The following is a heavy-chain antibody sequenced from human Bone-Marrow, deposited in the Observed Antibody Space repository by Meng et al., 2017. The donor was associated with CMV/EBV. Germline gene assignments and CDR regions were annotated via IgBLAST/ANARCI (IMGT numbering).Heavy chain of an antibody. CDR3: ARDVRFSSSWYGSDY. V-gene: IGHV1-18*01. D-gene: IGHD6-13*01. Sequence: ASVKVSCKASGYTFTSYGISWVRQAPGQGLEWMGWISVYNGNTNYAQKFQGRVTMTTDTSTTTAYMELRSLRSDDTAVYYCARDVRFSSSWYGSDYWGQGTRVTVSS. J-gene: IGHJ4*02. CDR2: ISVYNGNT. CDR1: GYTFTSYG.